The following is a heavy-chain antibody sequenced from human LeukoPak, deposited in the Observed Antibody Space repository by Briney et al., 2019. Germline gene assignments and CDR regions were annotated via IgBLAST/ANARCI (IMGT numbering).Heavy chain of an antibody. J-gene: IGHJ6*03. CDR3: ARLLYNFGAYMDV. CDR2: ISSSSSNI. V-gene: IGHV3-21*01. Sequence: GGSLRLSCAASGFTFSSYSMNWLRQAPGKGLEWVSSISSSSSNIYYADSVKGRSTISRDNAKNSLHLQMSSLRAEDTAVYYCARLLYNFGAYMDVRGKGTTVTVSS. CDR1: GFTFSSYS. D-gene: IGHD3-3*01.